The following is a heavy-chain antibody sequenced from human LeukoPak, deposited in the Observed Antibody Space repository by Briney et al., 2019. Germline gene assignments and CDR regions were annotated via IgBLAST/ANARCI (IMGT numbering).Heavy chain of an antibody. J-gene: IGHJ4*02. CDR1: GFTFSSYW. Sequence: PGGSLRLSCAASGFTFSSYWMHWVRQAPGKGLVWVSRINSDGSSTSYADSVKGRFTISRDNAKNTLYLQMNSLRAEDTAVYYCARRYYYGSSGYRYYFDYWGQGTLVTVSS. V-gene: IGHV3-74*01. D-gene: IGHD3-22*01. CDR2: INSDGSST. CDR3: ARRYYYGSSGYRYYFDY.